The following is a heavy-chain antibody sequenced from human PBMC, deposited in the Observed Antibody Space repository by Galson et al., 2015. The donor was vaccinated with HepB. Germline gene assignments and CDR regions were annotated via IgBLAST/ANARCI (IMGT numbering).Heavy chain of an antibody. CDR2: ISYDGSNK. D-gene: IGHD3-10*01. Sequence: SLRLSCAASGFTFSSYGMHWVRQAPGKGLEWVAVISYDGSNKYYADSVKGRFTISRDNSKNTLYLQMNSLRAEDTAVYYCAKDSLELDLGETNFDYWGQGTLVTVSS. J-gene: IGHJ4*02. V-gene: IGHV3-30*18. CDR1: GFTFSSYG. CDR3: AKDSLELDLGETNFDY.